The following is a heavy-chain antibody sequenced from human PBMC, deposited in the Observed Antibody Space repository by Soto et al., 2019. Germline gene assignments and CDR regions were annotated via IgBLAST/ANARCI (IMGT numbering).Heavy chain of an antibody. CDR1: GYTFTGYY. J-gene: IGHJ3*02. V-gene: IGHV1-2*04. Sequence: EASVKVSCKASGYTFTGYYMHWVRQAPGQGLEWMGWINPNSGGTNYAQKFQGWVTMTRDTSISTAYMELSRLRSDDTAVYYCARDPGYSSSSVAFDIWGQGTMVTVSS. CDR3: ARDPGYSSSSVAFDI. D-gene: IGHD6-6*01. CDR2: INPNSGGT.